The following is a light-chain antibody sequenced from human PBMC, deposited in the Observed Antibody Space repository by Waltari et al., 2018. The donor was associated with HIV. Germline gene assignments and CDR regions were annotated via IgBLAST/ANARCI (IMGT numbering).Light chain of an antibody. Sequence: QSALTQPASVSGSPGQSLTISCTGTSSDVGGYNHVSWYQQHPAKAPKVIIYDVSNRPSWVSNRFSGSKSGKTASLTISGLQAEDEADYYCTSYTTINTYVFGTGTKVTVL. CDR3: TSYTTINTYV. CDR2: DVS. J-gene: IGLJ1*01. V-gene: IGLV2-14*03. CDR1: SSDVGGYNH.